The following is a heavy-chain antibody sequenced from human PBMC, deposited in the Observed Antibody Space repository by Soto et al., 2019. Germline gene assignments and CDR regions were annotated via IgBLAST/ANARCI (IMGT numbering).Heavy chain of an antibody. CDR2: ISTYSGDT. CDR3: ASNPGPSVSENLFHP. J-gene: IGHJ5*02. CDR1: GYTFFTYD. D-gene: IGHD1-20*01. V-gene: IGHV1-18*01. Sequence: QVHLVQSGVEVKTPGASVKVSCQASGYTFFTYDISWVRQAPGQGLGWMGWISTYSGDTKYAQKFQGRVTMTTDTSKTKAYQERRSRRSDDTATYYCASNPGPSVSENLFHPRGQGTLVTVSS.